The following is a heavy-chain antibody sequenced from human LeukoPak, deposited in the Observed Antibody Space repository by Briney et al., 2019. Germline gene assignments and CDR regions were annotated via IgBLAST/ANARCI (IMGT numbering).Heavy chain of an antibody. D-gene: IGHD6-19*01. CDR2: IWSDGSKT. V-gene: IGHV3-33*01. J-gene: IGHJ5*02. CDR3: ARGVALTGNPTCFDP. Sequence: GGSLRLSCAASGFIFSNFAMHAVRQAPGKGLQGVAVIWSDGSKTYYTDSVKGRFTISRDNSKNILYLQMDSLRDQDTAVYYCARGVALTGNPTCFDPWGRGTLVTVSS. CDR1: GFIFSNFA.